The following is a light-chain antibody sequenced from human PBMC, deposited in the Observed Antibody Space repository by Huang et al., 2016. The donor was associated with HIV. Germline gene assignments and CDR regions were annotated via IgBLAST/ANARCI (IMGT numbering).Light chain of an antibody. Sequence: EIVLTQSPATLSLSPGERATLSCRASQSVSSYFAWYQQKPGQAPGLLIYDASNRATGIPARFSGSGSGTDFTLTISSLEPEDFAVYFCQQRSNWPLTFGGGTKVEIK. V-gene: IGKV3-11*01. CDR2: DAS. CDR3: QQRSNWPLT. J-gene: IGKJ4*01. CDR1: QSVSSY.